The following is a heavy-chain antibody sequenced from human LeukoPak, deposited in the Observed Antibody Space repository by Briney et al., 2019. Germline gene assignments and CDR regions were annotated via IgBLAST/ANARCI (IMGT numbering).Heavy chain of an antibody. CDR2: ISSSGGST. CDR1: GFTFSSYS. Sequence: GGSLRLSCAASGFTFSSYSMSWVRQAPGKGLEWVSAISSSGGSTDYTDSVKGRFTISRDNSKNTLYLQMNSLRAEDTAVYYCAKKMSITTASQVDYWGQGTLVTVSS. CDR3: AKKMSITTASQVDY. V-gene: IGHV3-23*01. D-gene: IGHD1-20*01. J-gene: IGHJ4*02.